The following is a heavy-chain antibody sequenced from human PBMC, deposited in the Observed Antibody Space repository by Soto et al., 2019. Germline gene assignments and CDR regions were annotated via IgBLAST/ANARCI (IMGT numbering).Heavy chain of an antibody. CDR2: ISYDGSNK. V-gene: IGHV3-30-3*01. CDR1: GFTCSSYA. J-gene: IGHJ4*02. Sequence: GGYLRLSCAASGFTCSSYAMHWVRQAPGKGLEWVAVISYDGSNKYYADSVKGRFTISRDNSKNTLYLQMNSLRAEDTAVYYCARDDSSSWYPVFLSNGYSIDYRGPATLVTVFS. CDR3: ARDDSSSWYPVFLSNGYSIDY. D-gene: IGHD6-13*01.